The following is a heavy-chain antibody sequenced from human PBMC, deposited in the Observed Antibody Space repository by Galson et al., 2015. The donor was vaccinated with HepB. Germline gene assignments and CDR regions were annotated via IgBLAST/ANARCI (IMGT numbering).Heavy chain of an antibody. Sequence: SVKVSCKASGGTFSSYAVSWVRQAPGQGLELMGGIIPVFGTANYAQQLQGRVTITADESTNTAYMELSSLRSDDTAVYYCARDTHGYGDYVYYFDYWGQGTLVTVSS. D-gene: IGHD4-17*01. CDR3: ARDTHGYGDYVYYFDY. CDR2: IIPVFGTA. V-gene: IGHV1-69*13. CDR1: GGTFSSYA. J-gene: IGHJ4*02.